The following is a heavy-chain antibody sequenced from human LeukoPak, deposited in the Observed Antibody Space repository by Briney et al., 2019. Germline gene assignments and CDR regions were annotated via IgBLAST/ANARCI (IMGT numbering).Heavy chain of an antibody. CDR1: GGSINSGGYS. J-gene: IGHJ4*02. CDR3: ARGGSSVQDFDY. V-gene: IGHV4-30-2*01. Sequence: SQTLSLTCAVSGGSINSGGYSWSWIRQPPGKGLEWIGYIYHSGSTYYNPSLKSRVTISVDRSKNQFSLKLSSVTAADTAVYYCARGGSSVQDFDYWGQATLVTVSS. D-gene: IGHD1-26*01. CDR2: IYHSGST.